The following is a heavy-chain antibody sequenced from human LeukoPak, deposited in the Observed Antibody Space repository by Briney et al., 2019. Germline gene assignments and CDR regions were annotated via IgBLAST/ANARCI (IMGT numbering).Heavy chain of an antibody. D-gene: IGHD3-10*01. CDR2: ISGSGGNT. J-gene: IGHJ6*03. CDR3: ARASMVRGADYYYYYMDV. Sequence: GGSLRLSCAASGFTFSSYAMSWVRQAPGKGLEWVSAISGSGGNTYYADSVKGRFTISRDDSKNTLYLQMNSLRAEDTAVYYCARASMVRGADYYYYYMDVWGKGTTVTVSS. V-gene: IGHV3-23*01. CDR1: GFTFSSYA.